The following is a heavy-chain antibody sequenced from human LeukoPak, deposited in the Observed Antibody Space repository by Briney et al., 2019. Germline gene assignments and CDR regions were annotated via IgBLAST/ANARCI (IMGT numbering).Heavy chain of an antibody. Sequence: SETLPLTCTLSGGSISTYYWSWIRQPPGKGLEWIGYIYHSGSTNYNPSLKSRVTISVDTSKNQFSLKLGSVTAADTAVYYCARGGGYASPIGYWGQGALVTVSS. CDR3: ARGGGYASPIGY. J-gene: IGHJ4*02. CDR2: IYHSGST. CDR1: GGSISTYY. V-gene: IGHV4-59*01. D-gene: IGHD5-12*01.